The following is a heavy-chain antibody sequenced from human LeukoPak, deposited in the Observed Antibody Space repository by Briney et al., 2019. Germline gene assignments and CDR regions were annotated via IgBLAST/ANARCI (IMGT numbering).Heavy chain of an antibody. CDR2: INSVGSGA. V-gene: IGHV3-74*01. CDR3: GSVGVTWDIEY. J-gene: IGHJ4*02. Sequence: PGGSLRLSCAASGFPFSGYWMHWVRHAPGKGLVWVSRINSVGSGADYADSVKGRFTISRDNAKNTLYLQMNSLRAEDTAVYYCGSVGVTWDIEYRGQGALVTVSP. D-gene: IGHD2-15*01. CDR1: GFPFSGYW.